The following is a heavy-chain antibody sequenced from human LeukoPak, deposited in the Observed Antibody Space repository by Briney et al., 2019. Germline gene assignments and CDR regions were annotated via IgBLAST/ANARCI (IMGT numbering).Heavy chain of an antibody. CDR3: AKLATGYSSGWKFWSDNHIGYLDY. CDR2: ISVSGNT. D-gene: IGHD6-19*01. Sequence: GGSLRLSCAASGFTLSSYAMSWVRQAPGKGLEWVSAISVSGNTYHADSVKGRFTISRDNSKNTLYLQMNSLRAEDTAVYYCAKLATGYSSGWKFWSDNHIGYLDYWGQGTLVTVSS. CDR1: GFTLSSYA. J-gene: IGHJ4*02. V-gene: IGHV3-23*01.